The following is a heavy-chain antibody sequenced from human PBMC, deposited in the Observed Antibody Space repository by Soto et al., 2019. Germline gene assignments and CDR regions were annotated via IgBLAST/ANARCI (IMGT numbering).Heavy chain of an antibody. CDR1: GFSFSSYG. CDR3: ARATAIFGHCHY. CDR2: ISLDGSKK. J-gene: IGHJ4*02. V-gene: IGHV3-30*19. D-gene: IGHD3-3*01. Sequence: GGSLRLSCEASGFSFSSYGMHWVRQAPGKGLEWVALISLDGSKKYYADSVKGRFTISRDNSKNTLYLQMNSLRGDDSAVYYWARATAIFGHCHYWGPGDLVTVSS.